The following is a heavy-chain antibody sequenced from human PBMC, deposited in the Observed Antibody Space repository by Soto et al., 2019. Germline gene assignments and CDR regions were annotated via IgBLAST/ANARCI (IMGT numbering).Heavy chain of an antibody. Sequence: VGSLRLSCAASGVTFSSYAMHWVRQAPGKGLEWVAVISYDGSNKYYADSVKGRFTISRDNSKNTLYLQMNSLRAEDTAVYYCARDTSSTSYYYYGMDVWGQGTTVTVSS. CDR3: ARDTSSTSYYYYGMDV. V-gene: IGHV3-30-3*01. CDR2: ISYDGSNK. J-gene: IGHJ6*02. D-gene: IGHD2-2*01. CDR1: GVTFSSYA.